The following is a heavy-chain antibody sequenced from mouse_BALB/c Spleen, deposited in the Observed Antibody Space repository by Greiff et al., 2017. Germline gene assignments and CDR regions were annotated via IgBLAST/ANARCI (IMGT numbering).Heavy chain of an antibody. J-gene: IGHJ2*01. V-gene: IGHV6-6*02. CDR1: GFTFSNYW. CDR2: IRLKSNNYAT. CDR3: TRDLDY. Sequence: EVMLVESGGGLVQPGGSMKLSCVASGFTFSNYWMNWVRQSPEKGLEWVAEIRLKSNNYATHYAESVKGRFTISRDDSKSSVYLQMNNLRAEDTGIYYCTRDLDYWGQGTTLTVSS.